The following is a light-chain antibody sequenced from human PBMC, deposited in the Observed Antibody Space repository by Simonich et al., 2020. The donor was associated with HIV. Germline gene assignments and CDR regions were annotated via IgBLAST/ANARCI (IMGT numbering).Light chain of an antibody. J-gene: IGLJ2*01. CDR1: SRDVGGYNS. CDR3: SSYTSSSTVV. Sequence: QSALTQPASVSGSPGQSITISCTVTSRDVGGYNSVSWYQQTPGKAPKLMIYDVCNRPSGVSSRFSGSKSGNTASLTISGLQAEDEADYHCSSYTSSSTVVFGGGTKVTVL. V-gene: IGLV2-14*03. CDR2: DVC.